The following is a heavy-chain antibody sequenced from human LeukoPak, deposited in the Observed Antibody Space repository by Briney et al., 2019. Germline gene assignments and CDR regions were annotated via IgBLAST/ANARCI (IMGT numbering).Heavy chain of an antibody. J-gene: IGHJ4*02. CDR1: GFTFSSYW. Sequence: GGSLRLSCAASGFTFSSYWMHWVRQAPGKGLVWVSRIKSDGSSTVYADSVTGRFTISRENAKNTVYLQMNSLRAEDTAVYYCARDNWGSFDYWGQGVLITVSS. CDR2: IKSDGSST. D-gene: IGHD7-27*01. CDR3: ARDNWGSFDY. V-gene: IGHV3-74*01.